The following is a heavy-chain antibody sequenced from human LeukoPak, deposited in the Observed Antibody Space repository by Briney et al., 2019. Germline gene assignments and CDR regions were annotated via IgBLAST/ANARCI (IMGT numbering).Heavy chain of an antibody. Sequence: PSETLSLICAVYGGSFSAYYWSWIRQPPGKGLEWIGEIDHTGSTNYNPSLKSRVTISVDTSKNQFSLKLSSVTAADTAVYYCARESAARPIDYWGQGTLVTVSS. CDR2: IDHTGST. D-gene: IGHD6-6*01. V-gene: IGHV4-34*01. CDR3: ARESAARPIDY. CDR1: GGSFSAYY. J-gene: IGHJ4*02.